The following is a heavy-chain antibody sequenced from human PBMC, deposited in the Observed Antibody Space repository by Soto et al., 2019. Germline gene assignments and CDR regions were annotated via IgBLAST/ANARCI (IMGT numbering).Heavy chain of an antibody. Sequence: PSQTLSLTCAISGDSVSSNSAAWNWIRQSPSRGLEWLGRTYYRSKWYNDYAVSVKSRITINPDTSKNQFSLQLNSVTPEDTAVYYCARTPQRSITIFGMVKSGNWFDPWGQGTLVTVSS. CDR2: TYYRSKWYN. J-gene: IGHJ5*02. CDR3: ARTPQRSITIFGMVKSGNWFDP. D-gene: IGHD3-3*01. CDR1: GDSVSSNSAA. V-gene: IGHV6-1*01.